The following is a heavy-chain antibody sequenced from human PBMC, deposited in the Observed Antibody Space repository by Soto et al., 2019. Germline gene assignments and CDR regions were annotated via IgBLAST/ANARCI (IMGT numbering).Heavy chain of an antibody. CDR1: VFTFSTYA. CDR2: ISSSGYGT. J-gene: IGHJ6*02. CDR3: AKNGDFWSWGMDV. D-gene: IGHD3-3*01. Sequence: GPLRLSCAASVFTFSTYAMTGVRQAPGKGLEWVAIISSSGYGTYYVDSVKGRFTISRDNSRNTLNLQMNSLRAEDTAVYYCAKNGDFWSWGMDVWGQGTTVTVSS. V-gene: IGHV3-23*01.